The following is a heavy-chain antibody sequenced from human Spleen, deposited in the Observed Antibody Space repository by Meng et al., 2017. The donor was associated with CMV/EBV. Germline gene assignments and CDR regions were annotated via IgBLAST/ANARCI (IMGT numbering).Heavy chain of an antibody. CDR1: GFTFSYFG. Sequence: GGSLRLSCAASGFTFSYFGMHCVRQAPGKGLEWVAFIRYDGSNKYYAVSVKGRFAISRDNPKNTLYLQMNSLRTEDTAVYYCAKDLDRVTYDDFWCGLVSADYWGQGTLVTVSS. V-gene: IGHV3-30*02. CDR2: IRYDGSNK. J-gene: IGHJ4*02. D-gene: IGHD3-3*01. CDR3: AKDLDRVTYDDFWCGLVSADY.